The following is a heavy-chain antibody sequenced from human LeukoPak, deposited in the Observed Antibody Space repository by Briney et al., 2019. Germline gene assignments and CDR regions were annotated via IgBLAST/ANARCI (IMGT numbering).Heavy chain of an antibody. CDR3: ARDHQYDFDY. Sequence: GASVTVSCTSSGYTFTTNGISWVRQAPGQGLEWMGWIGAYNGNTNYAQKFQGRVTMTTDTSTSTAYMELRSLRSDDTAVYYCARDHQYDFDYWGQGTLVTVSS. CDR2: IGAYNGNT. CDR1: GYTFTTNG. J-gene: IGHJ4*02. V-gene: IGHV1-18*01. D-gene: IGHD2-2*01.